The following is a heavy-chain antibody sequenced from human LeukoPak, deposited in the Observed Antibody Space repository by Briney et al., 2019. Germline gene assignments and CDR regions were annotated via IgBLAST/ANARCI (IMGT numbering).Heavy chain of an antibody. J-gene: IGHJ4*02. D-gene: IGHD2-21*01. Sequence: GGSLRLSCAASGFTFSNAWMSWVRQAPGKGLEWVGRIKSKTDGGTTDYAAPVKGRFTISRDDSKNTLYLQMNSLKTEDTAVYYCARGSTDWATVYWGQGTLVTVSS. V-gene: IGHV3-15*01. CDR1: GFTFSNAW. CDR3: ARGSTDWATVY. CDR2: IKSKTDGGTT.